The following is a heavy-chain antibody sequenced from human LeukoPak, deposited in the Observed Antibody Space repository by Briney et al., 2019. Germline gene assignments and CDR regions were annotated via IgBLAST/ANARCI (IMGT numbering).Heavy chain of an antibody. D-gene: IGHD3-22*01. CDR3: ARARGDYYDSSGYYSAFDY. CDR1: GGPFSGYY. CDR2: INHSGSA. Sequence: SETLSLTCAVYGGPFSGYYWSWIRQPPGKGLEWIGEINHSGSANYNPSLKSRVTISVDMSKNQFSLKLSSVTAADTAVYYCARARGDYYDSSGYYSAFDYWGQGTLVTVPS. V-gene: IGHV4-34*01. J-gene: IGHJ4*02.